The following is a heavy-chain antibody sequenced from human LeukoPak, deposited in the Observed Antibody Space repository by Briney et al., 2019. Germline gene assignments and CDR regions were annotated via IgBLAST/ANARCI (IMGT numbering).Heavy chain of an antibody. CDR3: ARVLYPSKITGTTVDY. D-gene: IGHD1-7*01. Sequence: SQTLSLTCTVSGGSISSGDYYLRWIRQPPGKGLEGIGYIYYSGSTYYNQPLKRRVTISVDTSKNQFSLKLGSVTAADTAVYYCARVLYPSKITGTTVDYWGQGTLVTVSS. CDR2: IYYSGST. J-gene: IGHJ4*02. V-gene: IGHV4-30-4*01. CDR1: GGSISSGDYY.